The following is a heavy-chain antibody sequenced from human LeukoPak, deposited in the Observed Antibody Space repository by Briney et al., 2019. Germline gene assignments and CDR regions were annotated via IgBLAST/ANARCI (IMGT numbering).Heavy chain of an antibody. D-gene: IGHD4-23*01. Sequence: PGGSLRLSCAASGFSFSSYGMHWVRQAPGKGLEWVAFIRYDGSNKYYADSVKGRFTISRDNSKNTLYLQMNSLRGEDTAVYHCAKDLSDYGGLRPYFDHWGQGTLVTVSS. V-gene: IGHV3-30*02. CDR2: IRYDGSNK. CDR3: AKDLSDYGGLRPYFDH. CDR1: GFSFSSYG. J-gene: IGHJ4*02.